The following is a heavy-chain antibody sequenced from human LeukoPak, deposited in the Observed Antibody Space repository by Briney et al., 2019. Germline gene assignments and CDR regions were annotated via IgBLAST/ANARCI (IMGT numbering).Heavy chain of an antibody. V-gene: IGHV4-59*01. CDR1: GGSISSYY. CDR2: IYYSGST. J-gene: IGHJ5*02. D-gene: IGHD5-12*01. CDR3: AREFKTPGYSGYGAVDP. Sequence: PSETLSLTCTVSGGSISSYYWSWIRQPPGKGLEWIGYIYYSGSTNYNPSLKSRVTISVDTSKNQFSLKLSSVTAADTAVYYCAREFKTPGYSGYGAVDPWGQGTLVTVSS.